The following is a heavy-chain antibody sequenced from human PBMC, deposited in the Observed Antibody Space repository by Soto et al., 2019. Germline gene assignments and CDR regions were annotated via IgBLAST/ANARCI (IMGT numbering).Heavy chain of an antibody. V-gene: IGHV1-2*04. Sequence: ASVKVSCKASGYTFTGYYMHWVRQAPGQGLEWMGWINPNSGGTNYAQKFQGWVTMTRDTSISTAYMELSRLRSDDTAVYYCARVKAGYNWNYVGEYFDYWGQGTLVTVSS. J-gene: IGHJ4*02. CDR3: ARVKAGYNWNYVGEYFDY. CDR1: GYTFTGYY. CDR2: INPNSGGT. D-gene: IGHD1-7*01.